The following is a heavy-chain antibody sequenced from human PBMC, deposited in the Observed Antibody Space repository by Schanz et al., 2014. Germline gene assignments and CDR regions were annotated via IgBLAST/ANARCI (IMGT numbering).Heavy chain of an antibody. CDR1: GYTFTSYG. Sequence: QVQLVQSGAEVKKPGASVKVSCKASGYTFTSYGISWVRQAPGQGPEWMGWISDYNADTKYAQKVQGRVTMTTDTSTSTAYMELRSLRSDDTAVYYCASALTTWGGMDVWGQGTTVTVSS. D-gene: IGHD4-4*01. CDR3: ASALTTWGGMDV. J-gene: IGHJ6*02. CDR2: ISDYNADT. V-gene: IGHV1-18*04.